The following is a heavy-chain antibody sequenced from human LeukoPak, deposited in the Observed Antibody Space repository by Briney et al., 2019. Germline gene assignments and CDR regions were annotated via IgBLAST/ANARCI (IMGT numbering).Heavy chain of an antibody. J-gene: IGHJ5*02. CDR2: ISGRGNGT. Sequence: GGSPGLSCAASGFTLKTYAMNWIRQVPGKGLEWIAGISGRGNGTYYADSVKGRFFISRDNSKNTLFLQMNGLRGQDTVVYWCGRRTMSAFDQWGQGTLVTVSS. D-gene: IGHD3-3*01. CDR3: GRRTMSAFDQ. V-gene: IGHV3-23*01. CDR1: GFTLKTYA.